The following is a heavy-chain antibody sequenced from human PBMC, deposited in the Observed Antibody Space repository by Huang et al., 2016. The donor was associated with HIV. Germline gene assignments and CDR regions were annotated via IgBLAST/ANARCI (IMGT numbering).Heavy chain of an antibody. CDR1: GGSISTSY. Sequence: QVQLQESGPGLVKPSETLSLTCTVSGGSISTSYWSWIRQPPGKGLEWIGYIYYSGRTNYHPSLRSRVTISVDTSKKQFSLKLSSVTAADTAVYYCARGGYIGWFGELSGVSGWFDPWGQGTLVTVSS. V-gene: IGHV4-59*01. D-gene: IGHD3-10*01. CDR2: IYYSGRT. J-gene: IGHJ5*02. CDR3: ARGGYIGWFGELSGVSGWFDP.